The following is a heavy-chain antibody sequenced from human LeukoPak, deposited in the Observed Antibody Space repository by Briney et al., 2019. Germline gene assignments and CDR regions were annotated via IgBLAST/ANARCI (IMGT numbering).Heavy chain of an antibody. D-gene: IGHD1-14*01. CDR3: ARHTRNHGMEV. Sequence: SQTLSPICIVSGGSISSGDYSWPWIRQHPGKGLEWIGYIYNSGSTSYKPSLKSRVTISEDTSQNQFSLKLSSVTAADTAAYYCARHTRNHGMEVWGQGTTVTVSS. CDR1: GGSISSGDYS. J-gene: IGHJ6*02. V-gene: IGHV4-31*03. CDR2: IYNSGST.